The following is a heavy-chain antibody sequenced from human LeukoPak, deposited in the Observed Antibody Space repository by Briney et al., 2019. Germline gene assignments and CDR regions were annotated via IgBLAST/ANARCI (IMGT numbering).Heavy chain of an antibody. CDR2: IYSGGNT. CDR3: ARAEPLDY. D-gene: IGHD1-14*01. J-gene: IGHJ4*02. Sequence: PGGSLRLSCAASGFTFSSYAMSWVRQAPGKGLEWVSVIYSGGNTHYADSVKGRFTISRDNSKNTLYLQMNSLRAEDTAVYYCARAEPLDYWGQGTLVTVSS. V-gene: IGHV3-53*01. CDR1: GFTFSSYA.